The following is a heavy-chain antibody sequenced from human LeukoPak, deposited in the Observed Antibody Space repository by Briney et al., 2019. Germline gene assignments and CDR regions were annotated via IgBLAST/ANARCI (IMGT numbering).Heavy chain of an antibody. Sequence: PGGSLSLSCAASGFTFSSYAMGWVRQAPGKGLEWVSLICASGDTTYYADSVRGRFTISRDNSENTLYLQMNSLRAEDTAVYYCANRYCTSTSCSFFDSWGQGTLVTVSS. CDR2: ICASGDTT. D-gene: IGHD2-2*01. CDR1: GFTFSSYA. V-gene: IGHV3-23*01. J-gene: IGHJ4*02. CDR3: ANRYCTSTSCSFFDS.